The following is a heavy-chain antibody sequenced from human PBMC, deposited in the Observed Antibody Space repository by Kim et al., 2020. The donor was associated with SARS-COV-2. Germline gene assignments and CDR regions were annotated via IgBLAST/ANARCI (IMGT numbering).Heavy chain of an antibody. Sequence: SETLSLTCTVSGGSISSGDYYWSWIRQPPGKGLEWIGYIYYSGSTYYNPSLKSRVTISVDTSKNQFSLKMSSVTAADTAVYYCARTLNWNYFDYWGQGTLVTVSS. D-gene: IGHD1-1*01. CDR1: GGSISSGDYY. CDR2: IYYSGST. CDR3: ARTLNWNYFDY. V-gene: IGHV4-30-4*01. J-gene: IGHJ4*02.